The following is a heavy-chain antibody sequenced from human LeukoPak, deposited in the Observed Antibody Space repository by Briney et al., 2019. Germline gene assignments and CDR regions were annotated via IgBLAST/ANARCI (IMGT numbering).Heavy chain of an antibody. CDR2: IKQNGSDE. CDR1: GFTFGSDS. D-gene: IGHD2-21*02. Sequence: GGSLRLSCAASGFTFGSDSMNWGRQAPGPGLEWVANIKQNGSDECYVDSVKGRFTVSRAKAKNSLYLQMNSLRVEDTAVYYCARDFCGGDCEIPFDYWGQGTLVTVSS. J-gene: IGHJ4*02. V-gene: IGHV3-7*01. CDR3: ARDFCGGDCEIPFDY.